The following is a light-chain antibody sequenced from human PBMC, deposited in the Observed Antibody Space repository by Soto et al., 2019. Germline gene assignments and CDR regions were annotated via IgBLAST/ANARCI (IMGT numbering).Light chain of an antibody. CDR1: SSNIGAGYD. CDR3: QSYDSSLSGHVV. Sequence: QSVLTQPPSVSGAPGQRVTISCTGSSSNIGAGYDVHWYQQLPGTAPKLLIYGNSNRPSGVPDRFSGSKSGTSASLAITGLQAEDVADYYCQSYDSSLSGHVVFGGGTKLTVL. J-gene: IGLJ2*01. CDR2: GNS. V-gene: IGLV1-40*01.